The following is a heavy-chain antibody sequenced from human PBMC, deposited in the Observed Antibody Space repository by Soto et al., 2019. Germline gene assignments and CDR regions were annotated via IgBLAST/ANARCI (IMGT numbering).Heavy chain of an antibody. CDR2: LNWDSGSI. V-gene: IGHV3-9*01. D-gene: IGHD6-13*01. CDR3: AKLARVSSSRSDY. Sequence: SLILSCSASGFTFADHAMHWVRQAPGKCLEWVSSLNWDSGSISYADSVQSRFTISRDNAKNSLYPQMNSLRADDTALYYCAKLARVSSSRSDYWSQGXLVTVYS. J-gene: IGHJ4*02. CDR1: GFTFADHA.